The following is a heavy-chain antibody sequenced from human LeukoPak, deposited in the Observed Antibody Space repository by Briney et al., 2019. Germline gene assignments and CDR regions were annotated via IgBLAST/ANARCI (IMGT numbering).Heavy chain of an antibody. CDR3: ARRGYSYGYPFDY. CDR2: INSDGSST. CDR1: GFTFSSYW. J-gene: IGHJ4*02. D-gene: IGHD5-18*01. V-gene: IGHV3-74*01. Sequence: PGRSLRLSCAASGFTFSSYWMHWVRQAPGKGLVWVSRINSDGSSTSYADSVKGRFTISRDNAKNTLYLQMNSLRAEDTAVYYCARRGYSYGYPFDYWGLGTLVTVSS.